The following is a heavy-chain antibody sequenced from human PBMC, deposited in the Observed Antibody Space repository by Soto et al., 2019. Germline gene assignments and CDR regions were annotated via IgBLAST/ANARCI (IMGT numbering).Heavy chain of an antibody. Sequence: SETLSLTCTVSGGSISSGDYYWSWIRQPPEKGLEWIGYIYYSGSTYYNPSLKSRVTISIDTSKNQFSLKLSSVTAADTAVYYCARDSYGSGSYEYYYGMDVWGQGTTVTVSS. J-gene: IGHJ6*02. CDR2: IYYSGST. CDR1: GGSISSGDYY. D-gene: IGHD3-10*01. CDR3: ARDSYGSGSYEYYYGMDV. V-gene: IGHV4-30-4*01.